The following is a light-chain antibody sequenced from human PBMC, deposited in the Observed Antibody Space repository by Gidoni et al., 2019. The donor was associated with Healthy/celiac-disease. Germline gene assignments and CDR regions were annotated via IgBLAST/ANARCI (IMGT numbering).Light chain of an antibody. J-gene: IGKJ1*01. Sequence: EIVLTQSPATLPLSPGERATLSCGASQSVSSSYLAWYQQKPGLAPRLLIYDASSRATGIPDRFSGSWSGTDFTLTISRLEPEDFAVYYCQQYGSSPPWTFGQGTKVEIK. CDR1: QSVSSSY. CDR2: DAS. V-gene: IGKV3D-20*01. CDR3: QQYGSSPPWT.